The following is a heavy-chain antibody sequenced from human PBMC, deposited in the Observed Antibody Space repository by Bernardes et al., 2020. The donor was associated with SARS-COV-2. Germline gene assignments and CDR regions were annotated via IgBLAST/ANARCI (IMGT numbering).Heavy chain of an antibody. CDR2: IYTSGST. Sequence: SETLSRTCTVSGGSIRSYYWSWIRQPAGQGLEWIGRIYTSGSTNYNPSLKSRVTMSVDTSKNQFSLKLSSVTAADTAVYYCARYVVVVAAHADDAFDIWGQGTMVTVSS. D-gene: IGHD2-15*01. J-gene: IGHJ3*02. CDR3: ARYVVVVAAHADDAFDI. V-gene: IGHV4-4*07. CDR1: GGSIRSYY.